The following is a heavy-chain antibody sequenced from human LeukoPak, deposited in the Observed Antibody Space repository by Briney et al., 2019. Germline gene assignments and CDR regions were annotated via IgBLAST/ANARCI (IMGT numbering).Heavy chain of an antibody. D-gene: IGHD5-12*01. CDR2: IWYDGSNK. Sequence: PGGSLRLSCAASGFTFSSYGMHWVRQAPGKGLEWVAVIWYDGSNKYYADSVKGRFTISRDNSKNTLYLQMNSLRAEDTAVYYCARVDGSGGYDGYGMDVWGQGTTVTVSS. CDR1: GFTFSSYG. V-gene: IGHV3-33*01. J-gene: IGHJ6*02. CDR3: ARVDGSGGYDGYGMDV.